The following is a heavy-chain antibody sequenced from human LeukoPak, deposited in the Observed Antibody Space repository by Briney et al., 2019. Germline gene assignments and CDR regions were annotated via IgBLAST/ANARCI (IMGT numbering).Heavy chain of an antibody. CDR3: ARSYCSGTTCYLEYFDF. J-gene: IGHJ4*02. D-gene: IGHD2-2*01. Sequence: SGTLTLTCVVSGGSISRSYWWGWVRQPPGKGLESLGEIFHSGGANYNPSLKSRVTMSVDKSKNQFSLKLTSVTAADTAVYYCARSYCSGTTCYLEYFDFWGRGTLVTVSS. CDR2: IFHSGGA. V-gene: IGHV4-4*02. CDR1: GGSISRSYW.